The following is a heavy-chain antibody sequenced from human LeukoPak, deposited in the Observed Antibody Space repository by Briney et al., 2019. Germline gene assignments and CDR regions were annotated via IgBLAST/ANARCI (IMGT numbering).Heavy chain of an antibody. V-gene: IGHV3-7*01. D-gene: IGHD3-3*01. Sequence: PGGSLRLSCAASGFTFSSYWMSWVRQAPGKGLEWVANIKQDGSEKYYVDSVKGRFTISRDNAKNSLYLQMNSLRAEDTAVYYCARVWSDDFWSGYPSHFDYWGQGTLVTVSS. CDR1: GFTFSSYW. J-gene: IGHJ4*02. CDR3: ARVWSDDFWSGYPSHFDY. CDR2: IKQDGSEK.